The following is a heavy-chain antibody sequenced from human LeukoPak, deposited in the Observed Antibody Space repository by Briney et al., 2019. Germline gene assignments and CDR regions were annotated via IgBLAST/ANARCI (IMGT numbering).Heavy chain of an antibody. CDR1: GGSISSSSYY. V-gene: IGHV4-39*07. CDR3: ASSPSLVVVTLAGLYY. Sequence: PSETLSLTCTVSGGSISSSSYYWGWIRQPPGKGLEWIGSIYYSGSTYYNPSLKSRVTISVDTSKNQFSLKLSSVTAADTAVYFCASSPSLVVVTLAGLYYWGQGTPVTVSP. J-gene: IGHJ4*02. D-gene: IGHD2-21*02. CDR2: IYYSGST.